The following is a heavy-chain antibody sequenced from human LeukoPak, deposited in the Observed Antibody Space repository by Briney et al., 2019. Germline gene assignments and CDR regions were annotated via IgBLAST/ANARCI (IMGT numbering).Heavy chain of an antibody. V-gene: IGHV6-1*01. J-gene: IGHJ4*02. CDR1: GDSASSDSVA. Sequence: QTLSLTCAISGDSASSDSVAWNWIRQSPSRGLEWLGRTYYRSKWYNDYAVSVKTRITINPDTSKNQFSLQLNSVTPDDTAVYYCTRASETGQGDYWGQGTLVTVSS. CDR2: TYYRSKWYN. CDR3: TRASETGQGDY.